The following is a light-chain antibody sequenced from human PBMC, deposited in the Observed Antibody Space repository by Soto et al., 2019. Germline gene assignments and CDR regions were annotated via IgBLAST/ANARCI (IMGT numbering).Light chain of an antibody. Sequence: QSALTQPPSASGTPGQRVTISCSGSSSNIGSNYVYWYQQLPGTAPKLLIYRNNQRPSGVPDRFSGSKSGTSASLAISGLRSEDEADYYCAAWDDSLSGSGYVFGTGTKVTVL. CDR2: RNN. V-gene: IGLV1-47*01. CDR3: AAWDDSLSGSGYV. J-gene: IGLJ1*01. CDR1: SSNIGSNY.